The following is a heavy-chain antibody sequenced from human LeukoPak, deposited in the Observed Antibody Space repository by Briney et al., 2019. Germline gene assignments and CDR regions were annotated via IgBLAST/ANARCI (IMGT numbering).Heavy chain of an antibody. Sequence: GGSLRLSRPASGLTFSYHHMGWIRQAPGKGLAWVSYISSSGSTIYYADSVKGRFTISRDNAKNSLYVQINRLRAEDRAVCYCARLALTSADYYYYMDVSGKGATVTVSS. CDR1: GLTFSYHH. J-gene: IGHJ6*03. D-gene: IGHD4-11*01. CDR2: ISSSGSTI. CDR3: ARLALTSADYYYYMDV. V-gene: IGHV3-11*01.